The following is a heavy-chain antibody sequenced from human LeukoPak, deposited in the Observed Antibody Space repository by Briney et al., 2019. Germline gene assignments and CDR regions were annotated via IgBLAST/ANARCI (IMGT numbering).Heavy chain of an antibody. CDR3: ARVLEYQLLYVWDY. J-gene: IGHJ4*02. CDR2: INPNSGGT. V-gene: IGHV1-2*04. D-gene: IGHD2-2*02. CDR1: GGTFSSYA. Sequence: GASVKVSCKASGGTFSSYAISWVRQAPGQGLEWMGWINPNSGGTNYAQKFQGWVTMTRDTSISTAYMELSRLRSDDTAVYYCARVLEYQLLYVWDYWGQGTLVTVSS.